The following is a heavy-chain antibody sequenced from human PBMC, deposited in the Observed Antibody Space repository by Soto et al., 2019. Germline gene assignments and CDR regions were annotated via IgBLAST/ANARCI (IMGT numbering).Heavy chain of an antibody. J-gene: IGHJ6*03. Sequence: VGSLRLSCAAAGFTFSGYWMHWVRQAPGKGLVWVSRINSDGSSTSYADSVKGRFTISRDNAKNTLYLQMNSLRAEDTAVYYCARVTNPYYYYYYMDVWGKGTTVTVSS. V-gene: IGHV3-74*01. D-gene: IGHD2-2*01. CDR3: ARVTNPYYYYYYMDV. CDR2: INSDGSST. CDR1: GFTFSGYW.